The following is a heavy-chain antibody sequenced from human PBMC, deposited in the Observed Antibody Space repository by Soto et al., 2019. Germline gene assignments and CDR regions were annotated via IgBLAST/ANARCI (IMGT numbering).Heavy chain of an antibody. V-gene: IGHV3-64*01. CDR2: ISSNGVGT. D-gene: IGHD3-10*01. CDR3: ARRARSDFYYMDV. Sequence: EVQLAESGGGLAQPGGSLRLSCAASGFTLSGYAMEWVRQAPGKGLEYVSGISSNGVGTYYANSVQGRFTISRDNSKNTMYLQMGSLRPEDMAGYYCARRARSDFYYMDVWGKGTTVNVSS. CDR1: GFTLSGYA. J-gene: IGHJ6*03.